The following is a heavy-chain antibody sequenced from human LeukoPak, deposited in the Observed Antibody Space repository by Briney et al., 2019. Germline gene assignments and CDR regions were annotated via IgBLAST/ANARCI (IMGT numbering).Heavy chain of an antibody. J-gene: IGHJ5*02. Sequence: ASVKVSCKTSGYSFTDYYMHWVRQAPGQGLEWMGWINPNSGGTSSAQKFQGRVTMTRDTSITTVYMEVRWLTSDDTAIYYCAKADRLHGGPYLIGPWGLGTLVTVSS. CDR1: GYSFTDYY. CDR2: INPNSGGT. CDR3: AKADRLHGGPYLIGP. D-gene: IGHD2-21*01. V-gene: IGHV1-2*02.